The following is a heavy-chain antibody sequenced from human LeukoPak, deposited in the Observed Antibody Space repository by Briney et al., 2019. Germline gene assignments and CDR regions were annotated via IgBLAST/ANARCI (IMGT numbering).Heavy chain of an antibody. Sequence: SVKFSCKASGGTFSSYAISWVRQAPGQGLEWMGGIIPIFGTANYAQKFQGRVTITADESTSTAYMELSRLRSDDTAVYYCARDSSSWANDAFDIWGQGTMVTVSS. CDR1: GGTFSSYA. CDR2: IIPIFGTA. J-gene: IGHJ3*02. CDR3: ARDSSSWANDAFDI. D-gene: IGHD6-13*01. V-gene: IGHV1-69*13.